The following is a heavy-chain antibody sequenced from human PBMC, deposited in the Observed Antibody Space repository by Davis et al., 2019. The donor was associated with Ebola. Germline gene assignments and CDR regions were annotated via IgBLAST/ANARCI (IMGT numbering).Heavy chain of an antibody. CDR1: GYTFTTYG. V-gene: IGHV1-18*01. CDR2: ISADNGAT. CDR3: ARDYASGYYGMDV. D-gene: IGHD2-2*01. Sequence: ASVKVSCKASGYTFTTYGFSWVRQAPGQGLEWMGWISADNGATNYAQKFQGRITMTTDASTTTAYMEVRSLRPDDTAAYYCARDYASGYYGMDVWGQGTTVTVSS. J-gene: IGHJ6*02.